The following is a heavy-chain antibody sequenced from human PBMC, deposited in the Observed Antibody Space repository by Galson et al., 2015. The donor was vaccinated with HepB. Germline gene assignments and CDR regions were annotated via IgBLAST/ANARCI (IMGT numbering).Heavy chain of an antibody. CDR2: ISYDGSNK. J-gene: IGHJ6*02. V-gene: IGHV3-30*19. CDR3: AREVAAASYYYYYGMDV. D-gene: IGHD6-13*01. CDR1: GFTFSSYG. Sequence: SLRLSCAASGFTFSSYGMHWVRQAPGKGLEWVAVISYDGSNKYYADSVKGRFTISRDNSKNTLYLQMNSLRAEDTAVYYCAREVAAASYYYYYGMDVWGQGTTVTVSS.